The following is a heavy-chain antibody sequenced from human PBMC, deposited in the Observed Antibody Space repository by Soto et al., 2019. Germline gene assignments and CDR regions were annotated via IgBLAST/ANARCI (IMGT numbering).Heavy chain of an antibody. CDR3: AIARMVRGIIYYYGMDV. Sequence: QVQLQESGPGLVKSSQTLSLTCTVSGGSISSDGNYWSWIRQHPGKGLEWIGYIYYSGSTNYNPSLKSRVTISVDTSKNQFSLKLNSVTAADTAVYYCAIARMVRGIIYYYGMDVWGQGTTVTVSS. CDR1: GGSISSDGNY. V-gene: IGHV4-31*03. J-gene: IGHJ6*02. D-gene: IGHD3-10*01. CDR2: IYYSGST.